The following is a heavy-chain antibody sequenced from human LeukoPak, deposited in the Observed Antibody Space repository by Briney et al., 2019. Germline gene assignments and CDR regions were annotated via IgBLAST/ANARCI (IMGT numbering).Heavy chain of an antibody. V-gene: IGHV3-66*01. CDR3: ARVGHLYYYDSSDYYGFDAFDT. CDR1: GFTVSRNY. CDR2: IYSGGTT. Sequence: GGSLRLSCAASGFTVSRNYMSWVRQAPGKGLEWVSIIYSGGTTYYADSVKGRFTISRDTSKNTLYLQMNSLRAEDTAVYFCARVGHLYYYDSSDYYGFDAFDTWGQGTMVTVSS. J-gene: IGHJ3*02. D-gene: IGHD3-22*01.